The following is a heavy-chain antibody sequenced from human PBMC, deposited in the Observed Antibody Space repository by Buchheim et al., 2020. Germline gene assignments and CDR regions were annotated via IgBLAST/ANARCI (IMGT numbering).Heavy chain of an antibody. Sequence: EIQLVESGGDLVQPGGSLRLSCAASGFTFSSYAMNWVRQGPGKGLEWIAYISSSTTTIYYADSVAGRFTVSSDHDRTSLYLQMDSLRDEDTAVYYCARDRLGGGFWGQGTL. CDR2: ISSSTTTI. D-gene: IGHD6-25*01. V-gene: IGHV3-48*02. CDR3: ARDRLGGGF. CDR1: GFTFSSYA. J-gene: IGHJ4*02.